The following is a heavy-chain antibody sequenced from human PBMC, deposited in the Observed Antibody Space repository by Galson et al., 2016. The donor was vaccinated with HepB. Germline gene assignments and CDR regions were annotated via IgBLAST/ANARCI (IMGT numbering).Heavy chain of an antibody. CDR1: GYNFTSHW. V-gene: IGHV5-51*01. Sequence: QSGAEVKKPGESLKIPCKGSGYNFTSHWIGWVRRRPGKGLEWMGIIFPADSDIRISPSLQGQVTISADRSITTAYLQWNSLTSPDTGMYYCVRRAGTTWGLDNWGQGTLVTVAS. D-gene: IGHD1-1*01. J-gene: IGHJ4*02. CDR3: VRRAGTTWGLDN. CDR2: IFPADSDI.